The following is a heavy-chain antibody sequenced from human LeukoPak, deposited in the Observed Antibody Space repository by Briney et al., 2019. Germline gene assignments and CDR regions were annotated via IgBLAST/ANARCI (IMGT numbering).Heavy chain of an antibody. CDR1: GGTFSSYA. CDR3: ATGRLRFLEWLLPNVLRYFDWLSSPDY. CDR2: IIPIFGTA. D-gene: IGHD3-9*01. Sequence: GASVKVSCKASGGTFSSYAISWVRQAPGQGLEWMGGIIPIFGTANYAQKFQGRVTITADESTSTAYMELSSLRSEDTAVYYCATGRLRFLEWLLPNVLRYFDWLSSPDYWGQGTLVTVSS. J-gene: IGHJ4*02. V-gene: IGHV1-69*13.